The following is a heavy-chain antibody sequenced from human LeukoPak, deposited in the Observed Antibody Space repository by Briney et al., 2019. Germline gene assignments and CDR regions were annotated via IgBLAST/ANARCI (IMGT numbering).Heavy chain of an antibody. V-gene: IGHV3-11*04. CDR3: GGDRYCTSSSCYTLHY. CDR1: GFTFSDYY. Sequence: GGSLRLSCVVSGFTFSDYYMTWIRQTPGKGLEWISDVSSTSAAIYYADSVKGRFTISRDNANNSLFLQMNSLRAEDTAVYYCGGDRYCTSSSCYTLHYWGQGTLVTVSS. D-gene: IGHD2-2*02. CDR2: VSSTSAAI. J-gene: IGHJ4*02.